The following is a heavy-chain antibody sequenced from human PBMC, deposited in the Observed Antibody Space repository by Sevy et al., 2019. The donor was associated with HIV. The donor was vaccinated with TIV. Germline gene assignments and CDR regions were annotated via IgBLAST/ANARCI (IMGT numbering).Heavy chain of an antibody. D-gene: IGHD1-7*01. J-gene: IGHJ4*02. V-gene: IGHV3-23*01. CDR2: ISGSGGST. Sequence: GGSLRLSCAASGFTFSSYAMSWVRQAPGKGLEWVSAISGSGGSTYYADSVKGRFTISRDNSKNTLYLQMSSLRAEDTAVYYCAKDRQWTGTTGRTDLVGYFDYWGQGTLVTVSS. CDR3: AKDRQWTGTTGRTDLVGYFDY. CDR1: GFTFSSYA.